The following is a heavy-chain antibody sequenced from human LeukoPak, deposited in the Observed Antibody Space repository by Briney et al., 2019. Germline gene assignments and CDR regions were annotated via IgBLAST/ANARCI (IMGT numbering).Heavy chain of an antibody. CDR3: AELGFSSGWAYFDY. J-gene: IGHJ4*02. V-gene: IGHV1-18*01. CDR2: ISAYNGNS. Sequence: ASVKVSCKASGYTFTSFGISWVRQAPGQGPEWMGWISAYNGNSNYVQKFQGRVTMTTDTSTNTAYMELTSLTSDDTAVYYCAELGFSSGWAYFDYWGQGTLVTVSS. D-gene: IGHD6-19*01. CDR1: GYTFTSFG.